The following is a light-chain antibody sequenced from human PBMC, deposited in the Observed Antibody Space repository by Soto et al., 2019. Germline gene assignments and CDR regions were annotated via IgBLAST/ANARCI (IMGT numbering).Light chain of an antibody. CDR3: AAWDDSLNGPV. CDR2: TSD. CDR1: SSNIGSRS. J-gene: IGLJ3*02. Sequence: QSVLTRPPSASGTPGQRVTISCSGSSSNIGSRSVNWYQHLPGTVPKLLIYTSDRRLSGVPDRFSGSKSGTSASLAISGLQSEDEADYYCAAWDDSLNGPVFGGGTKLTVL. V-gene: IGLV1-44*01.